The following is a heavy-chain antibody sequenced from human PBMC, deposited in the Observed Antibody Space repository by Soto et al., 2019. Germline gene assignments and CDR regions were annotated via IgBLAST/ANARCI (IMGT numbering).Heavy chain of an antibody. CDR3: ATFRDDCISTSCYASYYYGMDV. Sequence: QVQLQESGPGLVKPSETLSLTCTVSGGSVSSGSYYWSWIRQPPGKGQEWIGYIYYSGSTNYNPSLKSRVTISVDTSKNQFSLKLSSVTAADTAVYYCATFRDDCISTSCYASYYYGMDVWGQGTTVTVSS. J-gene: IGHJ6*02. CDR1: GGSVSSGSYY. V-gene: IGHV4-61*01. D-gene: IGHD2-2*01. CDR2: IYYSGST.